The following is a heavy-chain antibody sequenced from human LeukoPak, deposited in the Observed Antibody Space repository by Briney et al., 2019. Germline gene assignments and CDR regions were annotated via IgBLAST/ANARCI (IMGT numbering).Heavy chain of an antibody. CDR3: AKDGDSRGLTHFDY. D-gene: IGHD1-20*01. J-gene: IGHJ4*02. Sequence: GRSLRLSCAASGFTFDDYAMHWVRPAPGKGLEWVSGIGWNSGSIGYADSVKGRFTISRDNAKNSLYLQMNSLRAEDTALYYCAKDGDSRGLTHFDYWGQGTLVTVSS. CDR2: IGWNSGSI. V-gene: IGHV3-9*01. CDR1: GFTFDDYA.